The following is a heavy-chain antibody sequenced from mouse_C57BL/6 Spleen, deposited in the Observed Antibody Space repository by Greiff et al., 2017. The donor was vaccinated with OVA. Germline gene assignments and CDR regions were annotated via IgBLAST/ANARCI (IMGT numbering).Heavy chain of an antibody. CDR3: TLYYYGSSTPYYFDY. CDR2: IDPENGDT. CDR1: GFNIKDDY. Sequence: VQLQQSGAELVRPGASVKLSCTASGFNIKDDYMHWVKQRPEQGLEWIGWIDPENGDTEYASKFQGKATITADTSSNTAYLQLSSLTSEDTAVYYCTLYYYGSSTPYYFDYWGQGTTLTVSS. D-gene: IGHD1-1*01. V-gene: IGHV14-4*01. J-gene: IGHJ2*01.